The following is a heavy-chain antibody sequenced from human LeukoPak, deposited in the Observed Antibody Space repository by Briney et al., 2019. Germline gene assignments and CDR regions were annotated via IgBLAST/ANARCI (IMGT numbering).Heavy chain of an antibody. D-gene: IGHD5-24*01. Sequence: GESLKISCKSSGYSFTNYWIGWVRQMPGKGLEWMGIIYPGDSDTKYSPSFQGQVTISADKSISTAYLQWSSLKASDTAMYYCARRSQMATIDFDYWGQGTLVTVS. J-gene: IGHJ4*02. CDR2: IYPGDSDT. CDR1: GYSFTNYW. CDR3: ARRSQMATIDFDY. V-gene: IGHV5-51*01.